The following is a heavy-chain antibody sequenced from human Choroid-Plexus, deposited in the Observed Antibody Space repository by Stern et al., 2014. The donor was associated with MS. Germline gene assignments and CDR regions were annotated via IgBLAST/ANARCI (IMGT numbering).Heavy chain of an antibody. D-gene: IGHD2/OR15-2a*01. CDR3: AKDRQYLTFFFDF. CDR1: GFSFSSFC. V-gene: IGHV3-30*18. Sequence: VQLVESGGGVVQPGRPLRLSCAASGFSFSSFCMHWVRQAPGKGLEWVALISYDGSKDYAYSVKGRFAISRDNSKNTLYLQMNSLRAEDTAVYYCAKDRQYLTFFFDFWGHGSLVTVSS. J-gene: IGHJ4*01. CDR2: ISYDGSK.